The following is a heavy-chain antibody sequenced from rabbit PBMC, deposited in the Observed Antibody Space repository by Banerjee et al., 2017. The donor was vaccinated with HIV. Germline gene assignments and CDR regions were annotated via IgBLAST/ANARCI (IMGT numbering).Heavy chain of an antibody. CDR3: ARKNIYSSPLDL. V-gene: IGHV1S45*01. Sequence: QQQLEESGGGLVKPGGTLTLTCKASGIDFSGAYYMCWVRQAPGKGPEWIACIYAGSSGSTYYASWAKGRFTISKTSSTTVTLQLTSLTAADTATYFCARKNIYSSPLDLWGPGTLVTVS. CDR2: IYAGSSGST. CDR1: GIDFSGAYY. D-gene: IGHD1-1*01. J-gene: IGHJ4*01.